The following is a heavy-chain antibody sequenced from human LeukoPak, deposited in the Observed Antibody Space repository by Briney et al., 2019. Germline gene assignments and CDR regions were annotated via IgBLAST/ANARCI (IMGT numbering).Heavy chain of an antibody. Sequence: PGGSLRLSCAASGFTFSSYGMHWVRQAPGKGLEWVAFIRYDGSNKYYADSVKGRFTISRDNSKNTLYLQMNSLRAEDTAVYYCAKDRTIVGATAEYFQHWGQGTLVTVSS. CDR3: AKDRTIVGATAEYFQH. D-gene: IGHD1-26*01. CDR1: GFTFSSYG. V-gene: IGHV3-30*02. CDR2: IRYDGSNK. J-gene: IGHJ1*01.